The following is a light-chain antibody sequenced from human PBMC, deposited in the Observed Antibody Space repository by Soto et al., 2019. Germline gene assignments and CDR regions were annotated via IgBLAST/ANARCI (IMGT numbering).Light chain of an antibody. J-gene: IGKJ2*01. CDR2: TAS. V-gene: IGKV1-39*01. CDR1: QTINHY. CDR3: QQSHSTPYT. Sequence: DIQMTQSPSSLSASVGDRVTITCRASQTINHYLNWYQQKPGKAPKLLIYTASSLQSGVPSRFSGSGSGTDFTLIISSLQAEDFATYYCQQSHSTPYTFGQGTTLEIK.